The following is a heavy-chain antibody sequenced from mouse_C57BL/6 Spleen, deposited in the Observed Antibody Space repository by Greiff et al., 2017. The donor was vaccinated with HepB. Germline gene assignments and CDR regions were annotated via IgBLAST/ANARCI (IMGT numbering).Heavy chain of an antibody. Sequence: VQLQQSGPELVKPGASVKISCKASGYAFSSSWMNWVKLRPGKGLEWIGRIYPGDGDTNYNGKFKGKATLTADKSSSTAYMQLSSLTSEDSAVYFCARGSYGNSFDYWGQGTTLTVSS. V-gene: IGHV1-82*01. D-gene: IGHD2-1*01. CDR1: GYAFSSSW. CDR3: ARGSYGNSFDY. CDR2: IYPGDGDT. J-gene: IGHJ2*01.